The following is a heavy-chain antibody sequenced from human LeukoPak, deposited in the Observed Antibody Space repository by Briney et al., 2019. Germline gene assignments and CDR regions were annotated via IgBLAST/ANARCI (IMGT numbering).Heavy chain of an antibody. Sequence: ASVKVSCKASGYTFTGYYMHWVRQAPGQGLEWMGWISAYNGNTNYAQKLQGRVTMTTDTSTSTAYMELRSLRSDDTAVYYCARGSYDSSGYPFYFDYWGQGTLVTVSS. J-gene: IGHJ4*02. D-gene: IGHD3-22*01. CDR2: ISAYNGNT. V-gene: IGHV1-18*04. CDR3: ARGSYDSSGYPFYFDY. CDR1: GYTFTGYY.